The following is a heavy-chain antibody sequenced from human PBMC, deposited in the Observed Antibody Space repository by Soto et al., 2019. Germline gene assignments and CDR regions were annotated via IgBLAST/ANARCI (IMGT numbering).Heavy chain of an antibody. CDR1: GFNLGSYW. V-gene: IGHV3-74*01. D-gene: IGHD1-1*01. J-gene: IGHJ4*02. Sequence: SGGSLRLSCAASGFNLGSYWMRWVRQAPGKGLVWVSRINDYGTTINYAESVEGRFTISRDDAKSEVYLQMNNLRAEDTAVYYCARGGLEPFDYWGQGALVTVSS. CDR2: INDYGTTI. CDR3: ARGGLEPFDY.